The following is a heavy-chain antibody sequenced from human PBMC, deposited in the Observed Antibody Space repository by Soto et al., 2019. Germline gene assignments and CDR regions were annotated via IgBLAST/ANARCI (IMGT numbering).Heavy chain of an antibody. D-gene: IGHD3-3*02. V-gene: IGHV1-18*01. J-gene: IGHJ6*03. Sequence: QVQLVQSGAEVKKPGASVKVSCKTSGYTFTGFDISWVRQAPGQGREWMGWFSAYNGNTNYAQKLQGRVTMTTDTSTSTAYKELRSLRSDDTAVFYCARAVSHFYSYYSMDVWGKGTTVTVSS. CDR1: GYTFTGFD. CDR3: ARAVSHFYSYYSMDV. CDR2: FSAYNGNT.